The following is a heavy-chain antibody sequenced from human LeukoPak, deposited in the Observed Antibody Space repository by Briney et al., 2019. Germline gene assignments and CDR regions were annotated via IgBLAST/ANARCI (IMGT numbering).Heavy chain of an antibody. V-gene: IGHV3-21*01. Sequence: PGGSLRLSCAASGFTFSSYSMNWVRQAPGTGLEWVSSISSSSSYIYYADSVKGRFTISRDNAKNSLYLQMNSLRAEDTAVYYCARALDRYYYGSGSPWGFDYWGQGTPVTVSS. D-gene: IGHD3-10*01. CDR1: GFTFSSYS. CDR3: ARALDRYYYGSGSPWGFDY. J-gene: IGHJ4*02. CDR2: ISSSSSYI.